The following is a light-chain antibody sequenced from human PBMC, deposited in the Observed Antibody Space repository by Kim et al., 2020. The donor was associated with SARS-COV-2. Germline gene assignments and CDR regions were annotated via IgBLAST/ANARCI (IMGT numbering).Light chain of an antibody. CDR3: QQYNNWPPMT. Sequence: EIVMTQSPATLSVSPGERATLSCRASQSVSSNLAWYQPKPGQAPRLLIYGASTRATGIPARFSGSGSGTEFTLTISSLQSEDFAVYYCQQYNNWPPMTFGQGTKVDIK. V-gene: IGKV3-15*01. J-gene: IGKJ1*01. CDR1: QSVSSN. CDR2: GAS.